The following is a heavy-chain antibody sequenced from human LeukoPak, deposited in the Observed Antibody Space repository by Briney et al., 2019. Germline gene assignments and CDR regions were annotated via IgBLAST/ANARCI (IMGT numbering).Heavy chain of an antibody. J-gene: IGHJ5*02. D-gene: IGHD1-26*01. Sequence: GASVKVSCKASGYSFTDYYIHWVRQAPGQGPEWMGWINSHSGATTYAQNFQGRVTMTRDTSINTAFMELTRLRSDDTAVFYCARGTSGGGPVENWFDPWGQGTLVTVSS. CDR2: INSHSGAT. V-gene: IGHV1-2*02. CDR1: GYSFTDYY. CDR3: ARGTSGGGPVENWFDP.